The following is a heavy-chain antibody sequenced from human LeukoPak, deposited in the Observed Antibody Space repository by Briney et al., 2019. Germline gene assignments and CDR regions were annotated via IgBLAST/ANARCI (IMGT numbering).Heavy chain of an antibody. J-gene: IGHJ4*02. CDR2: IYYSGST. Sequence: SETLSLTCTVSGYSISSGYYWGWIRQPPGKGLEWIGSIYYSGSTYYNPSLESRVTISVDTSKNQFSLKLSSVTAADTAVYYCASTVTTSGFDYWGQGTLVTVSS. CDR3: ASTVTTSGFDY. D-gene: IGHD4-17*01. V-gene: IGHV4-38-2*02. CDR1: GYSISSGYY.